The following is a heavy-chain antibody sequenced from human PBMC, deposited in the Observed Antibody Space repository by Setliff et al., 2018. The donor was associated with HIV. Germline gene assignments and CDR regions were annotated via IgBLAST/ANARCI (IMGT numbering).Heavy chain of an antibody. Sequence: PSETLSLTCTVSGGSISSYYWSWIRQPPGKGLEWIGYIYYSGSTNYNPSLKSRVTISVDTSENQFSLRLASVTAADTAVYYCARDVGGVHMATNFGFWGQGTLVTVSS. CDR1: GGSISSYY. CDR3: ARDVGGVHMATNFGF. V-gene: IGHV4-59*12. CDR2: IYYSGST. D-gene: IGHD1-26*01. J-gene: IGHJ4*02.